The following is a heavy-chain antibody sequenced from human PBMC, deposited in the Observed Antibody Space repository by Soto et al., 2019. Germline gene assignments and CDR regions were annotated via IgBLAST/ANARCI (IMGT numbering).Heavy chain of an antibody. CDR3: ARVVGSGEADAFDI. D-gene: IGHD7-27*01. CDR2: IKQDGSEK. CDR1: GFTFSSYW. V-gene: IGHV3-7*03. J-gene: IGHJ3*02. Sequence: GGSLRLSCAASGFTFSSYWMSWVRQAPGKGLEWVANIKQDGSEKYYVDSVKGRFTISRDNAKNSLYLQMNSLRAEDTAVYYCARVVGSGEADAFDIWGQGTMVTVSS.